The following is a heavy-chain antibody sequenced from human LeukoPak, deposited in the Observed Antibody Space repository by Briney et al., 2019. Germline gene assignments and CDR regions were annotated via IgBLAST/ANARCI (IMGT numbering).Heavy chain of an antibody. J-gene: IGHJ4*02. V-gene: IGHV4-59*01. CDR3: ARVRRSGGSNFDY. CDR1: GGSISSDY. Sequence: SETLSLTCTVSGGSISSDYWSWIRQTPGKGLEWIGYIYYGGTTNYNPSLKSRVTISVDTSKNQFSLKLSSVTAADTAVYYCARVRRSGGSNFDYWGQGTLVTVSS. CDR2: IYYGGTT. D-gene: IGHD4-23*01.